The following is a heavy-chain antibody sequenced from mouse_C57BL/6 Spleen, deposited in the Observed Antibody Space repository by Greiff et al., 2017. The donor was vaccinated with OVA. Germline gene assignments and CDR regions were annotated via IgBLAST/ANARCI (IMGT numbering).Heavy chain of an antibody. CDR2: ISDGGSYT. V-gene: IGHV5-4*01. CDR3: AREESNPLAY. Sequence: EVQGVESGGGLVKPGGSLKLSCAASGFTFSSYAMSWVRQTPEKRLEWVATISDGGSYTYYPDNVKGRFTISRDNAKNNLYQQMSHLKSEDTAMYYCAREESNPLAYWGQGTLVTVSA. D-gene: IGHD2-5*01. J-gene: IGHJ3*01. CDR1: GFTFSSYA.